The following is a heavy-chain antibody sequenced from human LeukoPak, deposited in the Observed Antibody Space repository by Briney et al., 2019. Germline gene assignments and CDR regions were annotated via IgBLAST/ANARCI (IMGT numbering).Heavy chain of an antibody. CDR3: ARGSTSDWPLDH. Sequence: SETLSLTCAVSGGSISSSDWWSWVRQPPGKGLEWIGEIYHSGTTNYNPSLKSRVTISVDKSKNQFSLKLSSVTAADTAVYYCARGSTSDWPLDHWGQETLVTISS. V-gene: IGHV4-4*02. CDR2: IYHSGTT. CDR1: GGSISSSDW. D-gene: IGHD2-2*01. J-gene: IGHJ4*02.